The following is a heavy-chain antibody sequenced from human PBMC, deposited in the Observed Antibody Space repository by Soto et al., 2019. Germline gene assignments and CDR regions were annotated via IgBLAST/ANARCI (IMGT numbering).Heavy chain of an antibody. J-gene: IGHJ4*02. D-gene: IGHD3-16*01. CDR3: AHRGGATVGLYYFDY. V-gene: IGHV2-5*01. CDR1: GFSLSTTGVG. Sequence: SGPTLVNPTQTLTPICTFSGFSLSTTGVGVSWIRQPPGKALEWLALIYWHDDKRYSPSLKSRLSITKDTSKNQVVLTMTDMDPVDTATYYCAHRGGATVGLYYFDYWGQGALVTVSS. CDR2: IYWHDDK.